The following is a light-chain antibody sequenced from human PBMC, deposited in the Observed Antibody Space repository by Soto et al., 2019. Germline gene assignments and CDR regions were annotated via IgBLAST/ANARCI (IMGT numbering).Light chain of an antibody. V-gene: IGKV1-17*01. CDR1: QGIRND. CDR3: QQHHSYPPT. Sequence: DIQMTQSPSSLSASVGDRVTITCRASQGIRNDLGWYQQKPGKAPKRLSYAPSNLESGVPYRFSGSGSGTQFTVTTSSLPPEDCATSYGQQHHSYPPTFGQGTKVEI. CDR2: APS. J-gene: IGKJ1*01.